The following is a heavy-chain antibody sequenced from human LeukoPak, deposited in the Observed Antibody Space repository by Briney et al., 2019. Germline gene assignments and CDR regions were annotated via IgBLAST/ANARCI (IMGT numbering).Heavy chain of an antibody. CDR2: IYYSGST. CDR3: ARGSSYYDFWCGYPNYYYGMDV. CDR1: GGSISSYY. D-gene: IGHD3-3*01. Sequence: PSETLSLTCTVSGGSISSYYWSWIRQPPGKGLEWIGYIYYSGSTNYNPSLKSRVTISVDTSKNQFSLKLSSVTAADTAVYYCARGSSYYDFWCGYPNYYYGMDVWGQGTTVTVSS. V-gene: IGHV4-59*01. J-gene: IGHJ6*02.